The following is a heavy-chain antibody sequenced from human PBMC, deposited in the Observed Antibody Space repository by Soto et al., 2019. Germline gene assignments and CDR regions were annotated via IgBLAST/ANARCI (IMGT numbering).Heavy chain of an antibody. CDR3: AKDALTGIVGATTRAFDI. V-gene: IGHV3-23*01. Sequence: GGSLRLSCAASGFTFSSYAMSWVRQAPGKGLEWVSAISGSGGSTYYADSAKGRFTISRDNSKNTLYLQMNSLRAEDTAVYYCAKDALTGIVGATTRAFDIWGQGTMVTVSS. D-gene: IGHD1-26*01. CDR1: GFTFSSYA. J-gene: IGHJ3*02. CDR2: ISGSGGST.